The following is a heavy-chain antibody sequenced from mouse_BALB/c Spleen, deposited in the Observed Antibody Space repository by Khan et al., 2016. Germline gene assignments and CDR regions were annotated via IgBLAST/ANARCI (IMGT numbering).Heavy chain of an antibody. J-gene: IGHJ4*01. Sequence: QVRLQQSGAELARPGASVKMSCKASGYTFTSYTMHWVKQRPGQGLEWIGYINPSSGYTNYNQKFKDKATLTADKSSSTAYMQLSSLTSEDSAVYYCARRPYGNYYAMDYWGQGTSVTVSS. CDR2: INPSSGYT. V-gene: IGHV1-4*01. CDR3: ARRPYGNYYAMDY. D-gene: IGHD2-1*01. CDR1: GYTFTSYT.